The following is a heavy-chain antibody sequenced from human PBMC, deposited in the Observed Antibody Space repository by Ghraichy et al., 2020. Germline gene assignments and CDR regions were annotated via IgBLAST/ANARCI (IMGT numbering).Heavy chain of an antibody. Sequence: GGSLRLSCAASGFTFSSYAMTWVRQAPGKGLKWVSTISGSTYYADSVKGRFTISRDNSKSTLYLQMNSLRAEDTALYYCRSGSDAFDIWGQGTMVTVSS. CDR1: GFTFSSYA. V-gene: IGHV3-23*01. CDR2: ISGST. D-gene: IGHD3-10*01. CDR3: RSGSDAFDI. J-gene: IGHJ3*02.